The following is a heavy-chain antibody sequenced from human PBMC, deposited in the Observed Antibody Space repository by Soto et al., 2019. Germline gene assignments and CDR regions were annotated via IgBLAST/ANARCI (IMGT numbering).Heavy chain of an antibody. CDR2: IDGSGGIT. J-gene: IGHJ5*02. CDR3: VKNSGWFNT. V-gene: IGHV3-23*01. D-gene: IGHD3-10*01. CDR1: GFTFGTTD. Sequence: GGSLRLSCAASGFTFGTTDMSWVRQAPGEGLEWVSTIDGSGGITYYADSVKGRFTISRDNSRNTVYLQMNSLRGDDTPLYYCVKNSGWFNTWGQGALVTVSS.